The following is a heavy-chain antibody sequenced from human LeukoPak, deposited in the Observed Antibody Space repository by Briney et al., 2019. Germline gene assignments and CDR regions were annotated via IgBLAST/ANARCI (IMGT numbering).Heavy chain of an antibody. Sequence: PSETLSLTCTVSGGSISSYYWSWIRLPPGKGLEWIGYIYYSGSTNYNPSLKSRVTISVDTSKNQFSLKLSSVTAADTAVYYCARLGSRERFYFDYWGQGTLVTVSS. J-gene: IGHJ4*02. D-gene: IGHD1-26*01. CDR1: GGSISSYY. V-gene: IGHV4-59*08. CDR2: IYYSGST. CDR3: ARLGSRERFYFDY.